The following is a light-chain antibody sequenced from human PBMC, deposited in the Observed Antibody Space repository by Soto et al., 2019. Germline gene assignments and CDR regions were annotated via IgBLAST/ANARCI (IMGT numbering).Light chain of an antibody. J-gene: IGKJ4*01. CDR1: RNLLHSNGYYY. CDR2: LGS. CDR3: AQGLATPFT. V-gene: IGKV2-28*01. Sequence: EILLTQSPLSLPVTPGEPASISCRSSRNLLHSNGYYYLDWYLQKPGQSPQLLIYLGSNRASGVPDRFSGSGSGTDFTLIISRVEAEDVGVYFCAQGLATPFTFGGGTKV.